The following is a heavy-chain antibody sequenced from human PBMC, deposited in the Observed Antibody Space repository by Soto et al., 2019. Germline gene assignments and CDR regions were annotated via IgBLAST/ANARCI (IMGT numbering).Heavy chain of an antibody. Sequence: QVQLQQWGAGLLKPSETLSLTCAVYGGSFSGYYWNWIRQPPGKGLEWIGEINHSGSTNYNPSLKSRVTISVDTSKDQFSRKLSSVTAADTAVYECARGWGRRFDCWGHGTLVTVS. CDR2: INHSGST. V-gene: IGHV4-34*01. J-gene: IGHJ4*01. D-gene: IGHD7-27*01. CDR3: ARGWGRRFDC. CDR1: GGSFSGYY.